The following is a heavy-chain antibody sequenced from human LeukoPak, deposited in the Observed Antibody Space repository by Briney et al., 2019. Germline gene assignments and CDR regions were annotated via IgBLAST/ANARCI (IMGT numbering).Heavy chain of an antibody. J-gene: IGHJ4*02. CDR2: IYYSGST. V-gene: IGHV4-59*01. Sequence: PSETLSLTCTVSGGSISSYYWSWIRQPPGKGLEWIGYIYYSGSTNYSPSLKSRVTISVDTSKNQFSLKLSSVTAADTAVYYCARVFANHYFDYWGQGTLVTVSS. CDR1: GGSISSYY. CDR3: ARVFANHYFDY.